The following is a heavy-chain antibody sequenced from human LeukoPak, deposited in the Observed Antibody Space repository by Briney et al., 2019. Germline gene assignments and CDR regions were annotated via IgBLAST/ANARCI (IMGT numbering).Heavy chain of an antibody. CDR2: ISSNSGIK. J-gene: IGHJ4*02. Sequence: GKSLRLSCVASGFGFSGYGMHWVRQAPGKGLEWVSDISSNSGIKSYADSVKGRFTISRDNAKNSLYLQMNSLRAEDTAVYYCARAYDFWSGPGGYWGQGTLVTVSS. D-gene: IGHD3-3*01. V-gene: IGHV3-48*01. CDR1: GFGFSGYG. CDR3: ARAYDFWSGPGGY.